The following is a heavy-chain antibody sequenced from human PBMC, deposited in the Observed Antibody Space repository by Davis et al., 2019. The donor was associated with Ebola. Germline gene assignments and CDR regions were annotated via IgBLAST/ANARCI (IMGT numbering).Heavy chain of an antibody. J-gene: IGHJ2*01. D-gene: IGHD2-21*01. Sequence: GESLKISCAASGFTFSDYYMSWIRQAPGKGLEWVSYISSSGSTIYYADPVKGRFTISRDNAKNSLYLQMNSLRAEDTSVYYCAYPSGEDWYFDLWGRGTLVTVSS. CDR3: AYPSGEDWYFDL. CDR1: GFTFSDYY. CDR2: ISSSGSTI. V-gene: IGHV3-11*04.